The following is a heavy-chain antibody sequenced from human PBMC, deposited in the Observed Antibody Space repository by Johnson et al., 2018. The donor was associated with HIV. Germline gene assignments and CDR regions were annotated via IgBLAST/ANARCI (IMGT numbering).Heavy chain of an antibody. J-gene: IGHJ3*02. Sequence: VQLVESGGGVVQPGRSLRFSCAASGFTFSSYGMHWVRQAPGEGLAWVGRIKSKTDGETIDYAAPVKGRFTISRDDSKNTLYLQMNSLRAEDTAVYYCAREIIAARPSAFDIWGQGTMVTVSS. V-gene: IGHV3-15*01. CDR3: AREIIAARPSAFDI. D-gene: IGHD6-6*01. CDR2: IKSKTDGETI. CDR1: GFTFSSYG.